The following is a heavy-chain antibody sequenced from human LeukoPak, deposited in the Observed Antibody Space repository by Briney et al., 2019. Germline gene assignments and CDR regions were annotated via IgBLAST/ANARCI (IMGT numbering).Heavy chain of an antibody. V-gene: IGHV3-33*06. CDR1: GFTFSHFC. CDR3: AKDAQRGFAYSNSLEH. Sequence: HPGTSLSLSCEASGFTFSHFCMRWVRQAPGKGLEWVAVIWSDATNQSYGDSVKGRFTISRDNFTKTVPLQMDSLRAEDTAVYYCAKDAQRGFAYSNSLEHWGQGSLVTVSS. D-gene: IGHD4-11*01. J-gene: IGHJ4*02. CDR2: IWSDATNQ.